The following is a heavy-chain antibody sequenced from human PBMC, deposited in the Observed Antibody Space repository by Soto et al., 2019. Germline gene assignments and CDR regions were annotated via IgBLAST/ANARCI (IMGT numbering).Heavy chain of an antibody. D-gene: IGHD3-3*01. CDR3: ARGGGVGVAGSAAFDM. Sequence: QLHLVQSGAVVKKPGASVTVSCSASGYPVTAYYMHWVRQAPGRGLEWMGGINPATGAAKYTQTIQGRVSMTRATSTSTVFMELSGLTSEDTAVFSCARGGGVGVAGSAAFDMWGQGTLVTVSS. J-gene: IGHJ3*02. V-gene: IGHV1-2*02. CDR2: INPATGAA. CDR1: GYPVTAYY.